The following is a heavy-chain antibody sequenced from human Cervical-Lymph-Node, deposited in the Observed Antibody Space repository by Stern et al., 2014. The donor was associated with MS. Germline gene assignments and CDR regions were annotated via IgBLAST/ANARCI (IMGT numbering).Heavy chain of an antibody. D-gene: IGHD2-21*02. J-gene: IGHJ4*02. Sequence: VHLVESGGGLVKPGGSLRLSCAASGFTFGDFYMSWIRQAQGKGLEYVSYISSNGATKYYADSVRGRFTISRDNAKNSLYLQMKSLRVDDAAVYYCARDRNCGGDCYSLPDYWGQGALVTVSS. CDR3: ARDRNCGGDCYSLPDY. CDR2: ISSNGATK. V-gene: IGHV3-11*01. CDR1: GFTFGDFY.